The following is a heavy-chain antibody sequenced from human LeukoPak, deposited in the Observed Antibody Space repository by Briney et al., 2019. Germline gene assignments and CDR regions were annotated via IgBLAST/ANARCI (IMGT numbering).Heavy chain of an antibody. Sequence: PGGSLRLSCAASGFTFSSYGMHWVRQAPGKGLEWVAVISYDGSNKYYADSVKGRFTISRDNSKNTLYLQMNSLRAEDTAVYYCAKGGGTDGYNSGWFDPWGQGTLVTVSS. D-gene: IGHD5-24*01. CDR3: AKGGGTDGYNSGWFDP. CDR2: ISYDGSNK. CDR1: GFTFSSYG. J-gene: IGHJ5*02. V-gene: IGHV3-30*18.